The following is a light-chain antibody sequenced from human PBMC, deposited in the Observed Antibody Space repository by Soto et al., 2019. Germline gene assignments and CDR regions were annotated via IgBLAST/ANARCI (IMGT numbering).Light chain of an antibody. J-gene: IGKJ1*01. V-gene: IGKV1-12*01. CDR2: AAS. CDR1: QDINNR. Sequence: DIQMTQSPSSISASVGDRVTITCRASQDINNRLAWFQQSPGRAPKYLIQAASMVQSGVPSRFSASGSGTDFTLTIDSLEPEDFATDYCLQVKTFPRTFGHGTRLEIK. CDR3: LQVKTFPRT.